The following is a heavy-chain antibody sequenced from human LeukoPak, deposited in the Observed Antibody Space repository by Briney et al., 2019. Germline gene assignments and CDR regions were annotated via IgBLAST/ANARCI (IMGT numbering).Heavy chain of an antibody. V-gene: IGHV3-21*01. J-gene: IGHJ4*02. CDR2: ISSSSSYI. CDR1: GFTFSSYS. D-gene: IGHD5-18*01. CDR3: ARDFAIQLWTRPYDY. Sequence: PGGSLTLSCAASGFTFSSYSMNWVRQAPGKGLEWVSSISSSSSYIYYADSEKGRITISRDTAKNSLYLQMNSRRAEDTGVYYCARDFAIQLWTRPYDYWGQGTLLTVSS.